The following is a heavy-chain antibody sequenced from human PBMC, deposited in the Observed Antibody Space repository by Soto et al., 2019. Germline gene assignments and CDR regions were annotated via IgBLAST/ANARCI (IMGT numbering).Heavy chain of an antibody. V-gene: IGHV1-8*01. CDR3: TREAYVVVTHMDV. D-gene: IGHD2-21*02. CDR2: MNPNSGNT. CDR1: GYAFSSYD. J-gene: IGHJ6*02. Sequence: ASVKVSCKASGYAFSSYDIHWLRQATGQGLEWMGWMNPNSGNTGYAQKFQGRVTMTRNTSINTAYMELSSLRSEDTAVYYCTREAYVVVTHMDVWGQGTTVTVSS.